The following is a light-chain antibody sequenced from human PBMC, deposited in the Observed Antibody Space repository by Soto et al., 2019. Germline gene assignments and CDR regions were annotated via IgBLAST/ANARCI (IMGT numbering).Light chain of an antibody. CDR1: SSIVGA. V-gene: IGLV1-40*01. Sequence: QSVLTQPHSVSGAPGQRVTISCTGSSSIVGAVHWYQQLPGTAPKLLIYSTTNRPSGVPDRFSGSKSDTSASLAITGLQPEDEADYFCQSYDSSLKTWVFGGGTKLTVL. CDR3: QSYDSSLKTWV. J-gene: IGLJ3*02. CDR2: STT.